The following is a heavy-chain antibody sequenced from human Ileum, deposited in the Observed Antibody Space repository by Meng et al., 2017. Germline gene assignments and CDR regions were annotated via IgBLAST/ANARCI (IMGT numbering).Heavy chain of an antibody. D-gene: IGHD6-6*01. CDR2: INHSGST. CDR1: GGSFSGYY. V-gene: IGHV4-34*01. J-gene: IGHJ5*02. CDR3: ARGDVAARLQS. Sequence: PLQQGGAVLLKPSETLALPCAVYGGSFSGYYWSWIRQPPGKGLEWIGEINHSGSTNYNPSLKSRVTISVDTSKNQFSLKLTSVTAADTAVYYCARGDVAARLQSWGQGTLVTVSS.